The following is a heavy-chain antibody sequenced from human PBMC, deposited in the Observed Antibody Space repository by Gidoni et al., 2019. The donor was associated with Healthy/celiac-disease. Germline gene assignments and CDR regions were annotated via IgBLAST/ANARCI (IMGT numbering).Heavy chain of an antibody. CDR1: GGSISSYY. J-gene: IGHJ4*02. D-gene: IGHD1-26*01. V-gene: IGHV4-59*01. CDR2: IYYSGST. Sequence: QVQLQESGPGLVKPSETLSLTCTVSGGSISSYYWSWIRQPPGKGLEWIGYIYYSGSTNYNPSHKSRVTISVDTSKNQFSLKLSSVTAADTAVYYCARVKVGSYSFDYWGQGTLVTVSS. CDR3: ARVKVGSYSFDY.